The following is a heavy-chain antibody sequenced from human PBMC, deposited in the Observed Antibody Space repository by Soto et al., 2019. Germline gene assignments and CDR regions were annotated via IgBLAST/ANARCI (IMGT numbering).Heavy chain of an antibody. D-gene: IGHD2-2*02. CDR2: ISSSSSYI. CDR1: GFTFSSYS. V-gene: IGHV3-21*01. CDR3: ARPYCSSTSCYTSNFDY. Sequence: GSLRLSCAASGFTFSSYSMNWVRQAPGKGLEWVSSISSSSSYIYYADSVKGRFTISRDNAKNSLYPQMNSLRAEDTAVYYCARPYCSSTSCYTSNFDYWGQGTLVTVSS. J-gene: IGHJ4*02.